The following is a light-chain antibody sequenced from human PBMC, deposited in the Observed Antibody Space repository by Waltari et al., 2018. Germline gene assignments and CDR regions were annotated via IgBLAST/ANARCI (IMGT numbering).Light chain of an antibody. Sequence: QSALTQSASVSGSLGQSITMSCTGTTSDLGGYNYVSWYQQHPGKAPKLILYDVTSRPQGVSNRFSGSKSGNTASLTISGLQAEDEADYYCCSFTTSSTWVFGGGTKLTVL. J-gene: IGLJ3*02. CDR2: DVT. CDR3: CSFTTSSTWV. V-gene: IGLV2-14*03. CDR1: TSDLGGYNY.